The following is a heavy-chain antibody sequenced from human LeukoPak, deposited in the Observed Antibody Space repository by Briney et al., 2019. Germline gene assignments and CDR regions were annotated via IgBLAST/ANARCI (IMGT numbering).Heavy chain of an antibody. CDR3: ARQSGYSSSYLDY. J-gene: IGHJ4*02. CDR2: IYTSGST. D-gene: IGHD6-6*01. Sequence: SETLSLTCTVSGGSISSYYWSWIRQPPGKGLEWIGYIYTSGSTNYNPSLKSRVTISVDTSKNQFSLKLSSVTAADTAVYYCARQSGYSSSYLDYWGQGTLVTVSS. V-gene: IGHV4-4*09. CDR1: GGSISSYY.